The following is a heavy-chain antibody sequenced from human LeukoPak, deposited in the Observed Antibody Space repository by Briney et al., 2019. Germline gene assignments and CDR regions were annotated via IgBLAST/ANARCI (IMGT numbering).Heavy chain of an antibody. CDR1: GFAVSGSY. D-gene: IGHD3-10*01. CDR3: ARGLGALYYYASGSRYYYAMDV. V-gene: IGHV3-66*01. J-gene: IGHJ6*02. CDR2: IYSGGNT. Sequence: GGSLRLSCAASGFAVSGSYMSWVRQAPGKNLEWVSRIYSGGNTYYADSVRGRFSISRDNSKNTLYLQMNSVRAEDTAVYYCARGLGALYYYASGSRYYYAMDVWGQGTTVTVSS.